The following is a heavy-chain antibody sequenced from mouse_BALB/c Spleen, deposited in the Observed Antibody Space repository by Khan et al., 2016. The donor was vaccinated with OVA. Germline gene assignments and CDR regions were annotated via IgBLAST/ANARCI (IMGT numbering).Heavy chain of an antibody. V-gene: IGHV2-6-7*01. D-gene: IGHD2-10*01. CDR3: ARAYYGNYREAMDY. CDR2: IWGDGST. Sequence: VQLLETGPGLVAPSQSLSITCTVSGFSLTGYGVNWVRQPPGKGLEWLGMIWGDGSTDYNSALKSRLNLSKDNSKSQVFLKMNSLQTDDTARYYCARAYYGNYREAMDYWGHGTSVTVSS. CDR1: GFSLTGYG. J-gene: IGHJ4*01.